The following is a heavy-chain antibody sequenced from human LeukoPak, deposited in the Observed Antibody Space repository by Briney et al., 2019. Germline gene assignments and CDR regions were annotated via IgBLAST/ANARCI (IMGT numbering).Heavy chain of an antibody. V-gene: IGHV3-7*03. Sequence: GGSLRLSCVASGFTFSRYSMNWARQAPVKGLEWVASINHNGNVNYYVDSVKGRFTISRDNAKNSLYLQMSNLRAEDTAVYFCARGGGLDVWGQGATVTVSS. D-gene: IGHD3-16*01. CDR3: ARGGGLDV. CDR2: INHNGNVN. J-gene: IGHJ6*02. CDR1: GFTFSRYS.